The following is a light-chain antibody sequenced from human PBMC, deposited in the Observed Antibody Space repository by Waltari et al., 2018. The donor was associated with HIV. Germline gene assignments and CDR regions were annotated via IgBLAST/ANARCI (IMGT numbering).Light chain of an antibody. V-gene: IGLV2-14*03. Sequence: QSALTQPASVSGSPGQSITISCTGTSSDVGAYDYVPWYQQHPGKVPKLLIYDVYNRPSRISNRFSGSKSGNTASLTISGLQAEDEAAYYCASFTSGRLNVFGTGTKVTVL. CDR2: DVY. CDR3: ASFTSGRLNV. J-gene: IGLJ1*01. CDR1: SSDVGAYDY.